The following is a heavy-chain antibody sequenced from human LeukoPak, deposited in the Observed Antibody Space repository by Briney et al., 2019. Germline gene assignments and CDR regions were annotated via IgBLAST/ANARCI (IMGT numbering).Heavy chain of an antibody. Sequence: PSETLSLTCTVSGGSISSSSYYWGWIRQPPGKGLEWIGSIYYSGSTYYNPSLKSRVTISVDTSTNQFSLRLSSVTAADTAVYYCARQENDVLTGYYANYWGQGTLVTVSS. CDR2: IYYSGST. CDR3: ARQENDVLTGYYANY. D-gene: IGHD3-9*01. CDR1: GGSISSSSYY. J-gene: IGHJ4*02. V-gene: IGHV4-39*01.